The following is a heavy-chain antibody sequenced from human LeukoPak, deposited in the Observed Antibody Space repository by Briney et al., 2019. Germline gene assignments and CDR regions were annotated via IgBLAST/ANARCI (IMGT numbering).Heavy chain of an antibody. J-gene: IGHJ5*02. CDR1: GYTFTCYD. CDR3: ARGGQPGDYYDSSGYYPDFDP. V-gene: IGHV1-8*03. Sequence: ASVKVSCKASGYTFTCYDINWVRQATGQGLEWMGWMNPNSGNTGYAQKFQGRVTITRNTSISTAYMELSSLRSEDTAVYYCARGGQPGDYYDSSGYYPDFDPWGQGTLVTVSS. CDR2: MNPNSGNT. D-gene: IGHD3-22*01.